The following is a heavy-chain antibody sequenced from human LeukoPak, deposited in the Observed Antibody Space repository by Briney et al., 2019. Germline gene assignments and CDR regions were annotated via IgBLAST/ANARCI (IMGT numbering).Heavy chain of an antibody. J-gene: IGHJ3*02. D-gene: IGHD1-1*01. CDR2: ISFDATKE. CDR1: GFTFSNYA. V-gene: IGHV3-30*01. Sequence: GGSLRLSCAASGFTFSNYAMHWVRQAPGKGLEWVAVISFDATKEYFAKSVKGRFTTSRDNAKATLYLQMHRLRIEDTALYFCARFKVGTNTTQKNAFDIWGRGTVVAVSS. CDR3: ARFKVGTNTTQKNAFDI.